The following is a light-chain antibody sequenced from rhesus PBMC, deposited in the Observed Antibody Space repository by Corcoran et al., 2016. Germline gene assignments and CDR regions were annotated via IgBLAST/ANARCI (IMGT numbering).Light chain of an antibody. Sequence: DIQMSQSPSSLSASVGDRVTITCRASQGISSYLNWYQQKPGKAPKLLIYYANSLASGVPSRFGGSGSGTEFTLNISSLQPEDFATYYCQQGNSNPLTFGGGTKVEIK. V-gene: IGKV1-32*02. J-gene: IGKJ4*01. CDR2: YAN. CDR3: QQGNSNPLT. CDR1: QGISSY.